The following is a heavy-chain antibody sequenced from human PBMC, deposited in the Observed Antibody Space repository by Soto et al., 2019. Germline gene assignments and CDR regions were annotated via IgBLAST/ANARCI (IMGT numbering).Heavy chain of an antibody. D-gene: IGHD2-15*01. V-gene: IGHV3-11*01. CDR2: ISGTGDTT. CDR3: AMVGGQIYCSGMGV. Sequence: GGALRLSSVAPLFFFSAYYMSCIRQAPRKGLETLSQISGTGDTTSYPDSLTGRFTISRDNAKNSLFLHLNSLSAGDTAVYYCAMVGGQIYCSGMGVWGKGPTVTVS. J-gene: IGHJ6*04. CDR1: LFFFSAYY.